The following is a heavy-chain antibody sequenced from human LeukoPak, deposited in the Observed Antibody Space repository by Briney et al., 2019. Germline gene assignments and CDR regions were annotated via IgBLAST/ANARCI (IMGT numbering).Heavy chain of an antibody. Sequence: GGSLRLSCAASEFIVSSNYMSWVRQAPGKGLEWVSVIYSGGNTYYADSVKGRFTISRDNSKNTLYLQMNSLRAEDTAVYYCARDSKDGYYYDSSGYSLGFDYWGQGTLVTVSS. D-gene: IGHD3-22*01. J-gene: IGHJ4*02. CDR2: IYSGGNT. V-gene: IGHV3-66*01. CDR3: ARDSKDGYYYDSSGYSLGFDY. CDR1: EFIVSSNY.